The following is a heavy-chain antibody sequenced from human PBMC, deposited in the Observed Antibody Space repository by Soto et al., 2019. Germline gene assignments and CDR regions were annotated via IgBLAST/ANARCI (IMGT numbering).Heavy chain of an antibody. CDR2: ISGSGGST. CDR3: AKDQGSSWYEIDY. J-gene: IGHJ4*02. D-gene: IGHD6-13*01. CDR1: GFTFSNYA. V-gene: IGHV3-23*01. Sequence: EVQLLESGGGLVKPGGSLRPSCAAPGFTFSNYAVTWVRQAPGKGLEWVSTISGSGGSTYYADSVKGRFTISRDNSKNTLYLQMNSLRAEDTAVYYCAKDQGSSWYEIDYWGQGTLVTVSS.